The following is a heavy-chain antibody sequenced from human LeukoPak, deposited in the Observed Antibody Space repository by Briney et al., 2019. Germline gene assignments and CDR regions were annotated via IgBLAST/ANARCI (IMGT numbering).Heavy chain of an antibody. CDR3: ARGLTGRYCSSTSCPPLYFDY. V-gene: IGHV4-34*01. Sequence: KSSETLSLTCAVYGWSFSGYYWSWIRQPPGKGLEWIGEINHSGSTNYNPSLKSRVTISVDTTKNQFSLQLSPVTAADTAVYYCARGLTGRYCSSTSCPPLYFDYWGQGTLVTVSS. D-gene: IGHD2-2*01. CDR2: INHSGST. CDR1: GWSFSGYY. J-gene: IGHJ4*02.